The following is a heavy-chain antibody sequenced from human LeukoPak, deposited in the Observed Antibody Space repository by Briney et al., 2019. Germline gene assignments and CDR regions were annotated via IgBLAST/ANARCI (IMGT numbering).Heavy chain of an antibody. Sequence: GGSLRLSCAASGFTFRNYWMSWVRQAPGKGLEWVANIKLDGSEKYYVDSVKGRFIISRDDAKNSLYLQMNSLRAEDTAVYYCARGELEWDYYYYYMDVWGKGTTVTVSS. D-gene: IGHD3-10*01. CDR3: ARGELEWDYYYYYMDV. V-gene: IGHV3-7*04. CDR1: GFTFRNYW. CDR2: IKLDGSEK. J-gene: IGHJ6*03.